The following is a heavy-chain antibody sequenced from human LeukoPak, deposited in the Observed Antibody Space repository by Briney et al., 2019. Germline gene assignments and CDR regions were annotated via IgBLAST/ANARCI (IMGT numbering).Heavy chain of an antibody. D-gene: IGHD5-18*01. J-gene: IGHJ4*02. Sequence: PSETLSLXCAVSGYSISSGYYWGWIRQPPGKGLEWIGSIYHSGSTYYNPSLKSRVTISVDTSKNQFSLKLSSVTAADTAVYYCARLAPAGYSYGRGVFDYWGQGTLVTVSS. CDR2: IYHSGST. V-gene: IGHV4-38-2*01. CDR3: ARLAPAGYSYGRGVFDY. CDR1: GYSISSGYY.